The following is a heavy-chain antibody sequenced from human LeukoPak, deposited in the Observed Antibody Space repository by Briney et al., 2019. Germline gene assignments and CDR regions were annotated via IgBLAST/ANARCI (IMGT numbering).Heavy chain of an antibody. D-gene: IGHD2-2*01. J-gene: IGHJ4*02. Sequence: GGSLRLSCAASGFTFISYEMNWVRQAPGKGLEWVSYISSSGSTIYYADSVKGRFTISRDNAKNSLYLQMNSLRAEGTAVYYCARDPPRTSLDYWGQGTLVTVSS. CDR1: GFTFISYE. CDR3: ARDPPRTSLDY. V-gene: IGHV3-48*03. CDR2: ISSSGSTI.